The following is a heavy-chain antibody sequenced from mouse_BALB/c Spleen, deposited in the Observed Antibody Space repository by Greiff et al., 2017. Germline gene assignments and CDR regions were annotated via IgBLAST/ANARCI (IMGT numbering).Heavy chain of an antibody. J-gene: IGHJ1*01. CDR3: ARSGYRYDGYFDV. Sequence: EVQLVESGGGLVQPGGSRKLSCAASGFTFSSFGMHWVRQAPEKGLEWVAYISSGSSTIYYADTVKGRFAISRDNPKNTLFLQMTSLRSEDTAMYYCARSGYRYDGYFDVWGEGTTVTVSS. CDR2: ISSGSSTI. D-gene: IGHD2-14*01. V-gene: IGHV5-17*02. CDR1: GFTFSSFG.